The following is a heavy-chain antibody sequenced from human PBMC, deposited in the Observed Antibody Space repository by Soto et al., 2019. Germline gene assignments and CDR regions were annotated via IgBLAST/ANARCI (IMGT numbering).Heavy chain of an antibody. CDR2: ISYDGSNK. D-gene: IGHD6-19*01. V-gene: IGHV3-30-3*01. CDR3: ARDHVLSAVAMEGGYFDL. CDR1: GFTFSSYA. Sequence: QVQLVESGGGVVQPGRSLRLSCAASGFTFSSYAMHWVRQAPGKGLEWVAVISYDGSNKYYADSVKGRFTISRDNSKNTLYLQMNSLRAEDTAVYYCARDHVLSAVAMEGGYFDLWGRGTLVTVSS. J-gene: IGHJ2*01.